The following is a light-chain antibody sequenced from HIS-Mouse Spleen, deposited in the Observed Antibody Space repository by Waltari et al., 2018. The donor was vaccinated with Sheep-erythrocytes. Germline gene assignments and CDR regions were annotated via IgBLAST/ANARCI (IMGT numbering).Light chain of an antibody. V-gene: IGKV2-30*01. J-gene: IGKJ2*01. CDR3: MQGT. Sequence: ELTQPPSVSVSPGQTASITCSGDKLGDKYACWYQQKPGQSPRGLIYKVSNRDSGVPDRFSGSGSGTDFTLKISRVEAEDVGVYYCMQGTFGQGTKLEIK. CDR1: DKLGDKYA. CDR2: KVS.